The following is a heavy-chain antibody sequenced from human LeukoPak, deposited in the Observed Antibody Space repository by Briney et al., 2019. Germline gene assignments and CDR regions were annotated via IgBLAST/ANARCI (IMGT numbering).Heavy chain of an antibody. CDR3: ARERGGYFDY. Sequence: SGGSLRLSCAASGFTFSSYSMNWVRQAPGKGLEWVSYISSSSSTIYYADSVKGRFTISRDNAKNSLYLQMNSLRAEDTAVYYCARERGGYFDYWGQGALVTVSS. D-gene: IGHD2-15*01. J-gene: IGHJ4*02. CDR1: GFTFSSYS. CDR2: ISSSSSTI. V-gene: IGHV3-48*04.